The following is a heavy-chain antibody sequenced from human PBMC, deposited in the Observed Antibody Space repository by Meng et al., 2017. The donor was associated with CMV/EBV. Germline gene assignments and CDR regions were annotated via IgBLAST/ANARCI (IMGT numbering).Heavy chain of an antibody. CDR3: SSRPRGIGPFDP. V-gene: IGHV1-69*02. CDR1: GGTFSSYT. J-gene: IGHJ5*02. D-gene: IGHD6-13*01. CDR2: IIPILGIA. Sequence: CKASGGTFSSYTISWVRQAPGQGLECMARIIPILGIANYAQKFQCSVTITADKSTITAYMELSSLRSEDTAVYYCSSRPRGIGPFDPWGQGTLVTVSS.